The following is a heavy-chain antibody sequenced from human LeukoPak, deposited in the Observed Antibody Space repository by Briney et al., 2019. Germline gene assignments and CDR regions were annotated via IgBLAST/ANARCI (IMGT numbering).Heavy chain of an antibody. CDR2: ISGSGGDT. CDR1: GLTFGTYA. Sequence: GGSLRLSCGASGLTFGTYAMSWVRQAPGKGLEWVSAISGSGGDTYYADSVKGRFTISRDNPKNTLYLQMNSLRAEDTAVYYCAKGGSQQLVFCYFDYWGQGTLVTVSS. D-gene: IGHD6-13*01. V-gene: IGHV3-23*01. J-gene: IGHJ4*02. CDR3: AKGGSQQLVFCYFDY.